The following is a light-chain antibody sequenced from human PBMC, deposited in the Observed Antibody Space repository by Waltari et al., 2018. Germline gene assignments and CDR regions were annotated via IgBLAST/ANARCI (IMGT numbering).Light chain of an antibody. J-gene: IGKJ2*01. CDR3: QQYNTWPPQDT. CDR1: QSVSSN. V-gene: IGKV3-15*01. Sequence: EIVMTQSPATLSVSPGERATLSCRASQSVSSNLAWYQQKPGQAPRLLIYGASTRATGIPARFSGSGSGTEFTLTISSLQSEDFAVYDCQQYNTWPPQDTFGQGTKLEI. CDR2: GAS.